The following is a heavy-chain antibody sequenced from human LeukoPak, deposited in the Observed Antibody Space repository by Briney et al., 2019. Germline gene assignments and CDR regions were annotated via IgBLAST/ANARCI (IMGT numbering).Heavy chain of an antibody. CDR2: ISGSGGNT. V-gene: IGHV3-23*01. D-gene: IGHD5-24*01. J-gene: IGHJ4*02. CDR3: AKDPERWLQLRLGFSD. Sequence: GSLRLSCAASGFTFSSYTMNWVRQAPGKGLEWVSGISGSGGNTYYADSVKGRFTISRDNSKNTLYLQMNSLRAEDTAVYYCAKDPERWLQLRLGFSDWGQGTLVTVSS. CDR1: GFTFSSYT.